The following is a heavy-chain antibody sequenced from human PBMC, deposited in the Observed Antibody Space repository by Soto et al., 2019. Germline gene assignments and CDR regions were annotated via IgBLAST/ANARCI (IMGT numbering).Heavy chain of an antibody. D-gene: IGHD6-13*01. CDR2: IYYSGST. CDR3: ARDSSSWTFDP. J-gene: IGHJ5*02. V-gene: IGHV4-61*01. CDR1: GGSVSSGSYY. Sequence: SSETLSLTCTVSGGSVSSGSYYWSWIRQPPGKGLEWIGYIYYSGSTNYNPSLKSRVTISVDTSKNQFSLKLSSVTAADTAVYYCARDSSSWTFDPWGQGTLVTVS.